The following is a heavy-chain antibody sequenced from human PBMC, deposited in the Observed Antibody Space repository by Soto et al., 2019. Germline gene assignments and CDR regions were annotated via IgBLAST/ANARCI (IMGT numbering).Heavy chain of an antibody. CDR2: INAFNGNT. Sequence: QVQLVQSGAEVKKPGASVKVSCKASGYTFISYGISWVRQAPGQGLECMGWINAFNGNTNYAQKLQGRVTMTRDTSASTAYMELRSLRSDDTAVYYWARAPVAGTYFDYWGQGTLVTVSS. CDR3: ARAPVAGTYFDY. CDR1: GYTFISYG. D-gene: IGHD6-19*01. J-gene: IGHJ4*02. V-gene: IGHV1-18*01.